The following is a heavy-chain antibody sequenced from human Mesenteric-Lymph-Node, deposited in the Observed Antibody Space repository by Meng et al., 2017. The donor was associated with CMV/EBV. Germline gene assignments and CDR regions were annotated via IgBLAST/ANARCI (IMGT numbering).Heavy chain of an antibody. CDR2: IYYSGST. CDR1: GGSISSGGYY. J-gene: IGHJ4*02. D-gene: IGHD4-17*01. CDR3: ARDNTTVDYFDY. Sequence: TVSGGSISSGGYYWSWIRQHPGRGLECIGYIYYSGSTYYNPSLKSRVTISVDTSKNQFSLKLSSVTAADTAVYYCARDNTTVDYFDYWGQGTLVTVSS. V-gene: IGHV4-31*03.